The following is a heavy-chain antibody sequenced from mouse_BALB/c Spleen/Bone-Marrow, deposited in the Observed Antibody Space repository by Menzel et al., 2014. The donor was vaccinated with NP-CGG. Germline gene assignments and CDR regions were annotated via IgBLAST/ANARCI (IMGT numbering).Heavy chain of an antibody. J-gene: IGHJ4*01. CDR1: GFSLTGYG. Sequence: QVQLKQSGPGLVAPSQSLSITCTVSGFSLTGYGVIWVRQSPGKGLEWLGMIWGDGSTEYNSALKSRLSISKDNSKSQVFLKMNSLQTDDTARYYCARDSFLITRALDYWGQGTSVTVSS. CDR2: IWGDGST. CDR3: ARDSFLITRALDY. D-gene: IGHD2-4*01. V-gene: IGHV2-6-7*01.